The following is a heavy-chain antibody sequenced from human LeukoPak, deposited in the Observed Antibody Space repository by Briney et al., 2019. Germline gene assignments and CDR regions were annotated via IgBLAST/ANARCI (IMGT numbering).Heavy chain of an antibody. CDR3: SRDFGGDGYNS. D-gene: IGHD5-24*01. CDR2: IGFDESKK. Sequence: GGSLRLSCVASGFTFSDYGTQWVRQAPGRGLEWVAVIGFDESKKYYADSVKGRFTISRYNYKDTLYLQMNSLRVEDTAVYYCSRDFGGDGYNSWGQGTLVTVSS. J-gene: IGHJ4*02. CDR1: GFTFSDYG. V-gene: IGHV3-33*01.